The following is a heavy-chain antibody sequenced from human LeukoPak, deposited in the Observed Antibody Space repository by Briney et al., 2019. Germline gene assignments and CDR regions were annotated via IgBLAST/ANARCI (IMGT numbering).Heavy chain of an antibody. J-gene: IGHJ4*02. D-gene: IGHD4-17*01. CDR1: GFTFSSYA. CDR2: ISYDGSNK. Sequence: GRSLRLSCAASGFTFSSYAMHWVRQAPGKGLEWVAVISYDGSNKYYADSVKGRFTISRDNSKNTLYLQMNSLRAEDTAVYYCARDGGPYGDLDYWGQGTLVTVSS. CDR3: ARDGGPYGDLDY. V-gene: IGHV3-30*04.